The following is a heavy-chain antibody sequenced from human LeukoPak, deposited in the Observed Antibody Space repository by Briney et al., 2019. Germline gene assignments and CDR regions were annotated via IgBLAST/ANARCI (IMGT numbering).Heavy chain of an antibody. CDR1: GGSISSYF. V-gene: IGHV4-4*07. Sequence: SETLSLTCTVSGGSISSYFLSWIRQPAGKGLEWIGRIYTSGSTDYNPSLKSRVTMSVDTSKNQFSLRLSSVTAADTAVYYCARRPFSGWSFDFWGQGTLVTVSS. J-gene: IGHJ4*02. CDR2: IYTSGST. CDR3: ARRPFSGWSFDF. D-gene: IGHD6-19*01.